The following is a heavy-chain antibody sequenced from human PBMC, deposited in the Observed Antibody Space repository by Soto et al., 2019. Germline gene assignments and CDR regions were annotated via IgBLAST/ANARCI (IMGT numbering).Heavy chain of an antibody. CDR3: ARDRNYYDSSGYFQRGVDAFDI. J-gene: IGHJ3*02. CDR2: ISSSSSYI. Sequence: EVQLLVSGGGLVQPGGSLRLSCAASGFTFSSYSMNWVRQAPGKGLEWVSSISSSSSYIYYADSVKGRFTISRDNAKNSLYLEMNSLRAEDTAVYYCARDRNYYDSSGYFQRGVDAFDIWGQGTMVTVSS. V-gene: IGHV3-21*01. D-gene: IGHD3-22*01. CDR1: GFTFSSYS.